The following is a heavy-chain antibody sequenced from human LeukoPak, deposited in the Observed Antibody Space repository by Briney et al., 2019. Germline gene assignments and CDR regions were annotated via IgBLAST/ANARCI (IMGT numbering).Heavy chain of an antibody. D-gene: IGHD3-3*01. CDR3: ASFSPRSGYYHY. CDR2: IYYSGST. CDR1: GGSISSYY. J-gene: IGHJ4*02. V-gene: IGHV4-59*01. Sequence: SETLSLTCTVSGGSISSYYWSWIRQPPGKGLEWIGYIYYSGSTNYNPSLKSRVTISVDTSKNQFSLKLSSVTAADTAVYYCASFSPRSGYYHYWGQGTLVTVSS.